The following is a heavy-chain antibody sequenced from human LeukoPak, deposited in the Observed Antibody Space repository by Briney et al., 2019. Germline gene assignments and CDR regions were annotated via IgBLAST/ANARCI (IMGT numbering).Heavy chain of an antibody. V-gene: IGHV1-18*04. CDR2: ISAYNGNT. CDR3: ARQWIQNYYFDY. Sequence: ASVKVSCKASGYTFTSYGISWVRQAPGQGLEWMGWISAYNGNTNYAQKLQGRVTMTRDTSTSTVYMELSSLRSEDTAVYYCARQWIQNYYFDYWGQGTLVTVSS. D-gene: IGHD5-18*01. J-gene: IGHJ4*02. CDR1: GYTFTSYG.